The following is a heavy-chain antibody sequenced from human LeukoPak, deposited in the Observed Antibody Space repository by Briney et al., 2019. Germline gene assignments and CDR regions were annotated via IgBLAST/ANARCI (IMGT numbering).Heavy chain of an antibody. V-gene: IGHV3-30*04. D-gene: IGHD2-8*01. CDR2: ISYDGSDK. CDR3: ARDGMVYAKGNYFDL. J-gene: IGHJ2*01. Sequence: GGSLRLSCAVSGFAFSTYAFHWVRQAPGEGLEWVALISYDGSDKYFADSVKGRFTISRDNSKNTLYLQMNSLRPEDTAMYFCARDGMVYAKGNYFDLWGRGTLVTVSS. CDR1: GFAFSTYA.